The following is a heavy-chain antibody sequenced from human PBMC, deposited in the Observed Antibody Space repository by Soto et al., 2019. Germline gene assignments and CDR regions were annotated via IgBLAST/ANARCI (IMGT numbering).Heavy chain of an antibody. D-gene: IGHD5-12*01. V-gene: IGHV3-21*02. J-gene: IGHJ4*02. CDR1: GFPFSDYS. Sequence: EVQLVESGGGLVKPGGPLRLACAASGFPFSDYSWNWVRQTQGKGLEGVSSISPSSDSSYYADSVKGRFTNSRDNAKNSLFLQMISLRDEHTFVYYCARTCGPRGYYLISYWGQGTLVIVSS. CDR3: ARTCGPRGYYLISY. CDR2: ISPSSDSS.